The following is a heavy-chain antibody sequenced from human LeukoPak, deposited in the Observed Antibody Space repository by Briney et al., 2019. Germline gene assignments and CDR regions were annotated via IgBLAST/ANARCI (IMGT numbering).Heavy chain of an antibody. CDR1: GFTFSSYA. D-gene: IGHD6-13*01. V-gene: IGHV3-7*01. J-gene: IGHJ4*02. CDR2: IKQDGSEK. CDR3: ARDVYSLDY. Sequence: GGSLRLSCAASGFTFSSYAMSWVRQAPGKGLEWVANIKQDGSEKYYVDSVKGRFTISRDNAKNSLYLQMNSLRAEDTAVYYCARDVYSLDYWGQGTLVTVSS.